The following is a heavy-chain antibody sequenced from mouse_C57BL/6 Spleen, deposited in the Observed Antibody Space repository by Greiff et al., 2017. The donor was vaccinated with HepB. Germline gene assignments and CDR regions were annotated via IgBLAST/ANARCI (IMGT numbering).Heavy chain of an antibody. V-gene: IGHV3-6*01. Sequence: EVKLQESGPGLVKPSQSLSLTCSVTGYSITSGYYWNWIRQFPGNKLEWMGYISYDGSNNYNPSLKNRISITRDTSKNQFFLKLNSVTTEDTATYYCAREVYYGNYEWYFDVWGTGTTVTVSS. D-gene: IGHD2-1*01. CDR1: GYSITSGYY. CDR3: AREVYYGNYEWYFDV. J-gene: IGHJ1*03. CDR2: ISYDGSN.